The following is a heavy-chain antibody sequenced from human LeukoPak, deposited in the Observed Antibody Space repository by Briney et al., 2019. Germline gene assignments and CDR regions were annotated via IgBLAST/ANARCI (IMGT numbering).Heavy chain of an antibody. D-gene: IGHD1-1*01. V-gene: IGHV4-34*01. J-gene: IGHJ5*02. CDR2: INHSGST. CDR1: GGSFSGYY. CDR3: ARRAGTAFWWDWFDP. Sequence: SETPSLTCAVYGGSFSGYYWSWIRQPPGKGLEWIGEINHSGSTNYNPSLKSRVTISVDASKNQFSLKLSSVTAADTAVYYCARRAGTAFWWDWFDPWGQGTLVTVSS.